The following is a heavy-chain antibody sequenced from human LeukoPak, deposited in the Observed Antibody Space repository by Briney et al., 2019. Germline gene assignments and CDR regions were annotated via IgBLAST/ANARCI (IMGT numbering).Heavy chain of an antibody. J-gene: IGHJ4*02. Sequence: PSETLSLTCTVSGGPISSYYWSWIRQPAGKGLEWIGRIYSSGSTNYSPSLKSRVTMSVDTSKNQFSLKLTSVTAADTAVYYCARGYYILTGYYYFDFWGQGTLVTVSS. D-gene: IGHD3-9*01. V-gene: IGHV4-4*07. CDR1: GGPISSYY. CDR2: IYSSGST. CDR3: ARGYYILTGYYYFDF.